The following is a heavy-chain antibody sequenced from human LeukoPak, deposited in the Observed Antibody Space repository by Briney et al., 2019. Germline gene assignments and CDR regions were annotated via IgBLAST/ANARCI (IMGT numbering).Heavy chain of an antibody. CDR2: FNPTPGCT. Sequence: ASVKVSCKASGYTFTGYYMHWVRQAHGQGIEGIGLFNPTPGCTNFPPHFHPRLTLTMDTSISPAYMELSRLRSDDTAVYYCARGSSGGSPTVYWGQGTLVTVSS. J-gene: IGHJ4*02. V-gene: IGHV1-2*02. D-gene: IGHD2-15*01. CDR1: GYTFTGYY. CDR3: ARGSSGGSPTVY.